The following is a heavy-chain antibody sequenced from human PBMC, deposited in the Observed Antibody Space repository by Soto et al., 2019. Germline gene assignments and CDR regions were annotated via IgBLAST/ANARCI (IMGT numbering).Heavy chain of an antibody. D-gene: IGHD6-13*01. CDR1: GFTLISYA. CDR2: IGGGDGST. Sequence: EVQLLESGGGLVQPGGSLRLSCAASGFTLISYAMSWVRQAPGKGLEWVSTIGGGDGSTYYADSVKGRFTISRDNSNSALYLQMNSLRVGDTAIYYCAKGILVKPPGTRTFDIWGQGTMVIVSS. J-gene: IGHJ3*02. V-gene: IGHV3-23*01. CDR3: AKGILVKPPGTRTFDI.